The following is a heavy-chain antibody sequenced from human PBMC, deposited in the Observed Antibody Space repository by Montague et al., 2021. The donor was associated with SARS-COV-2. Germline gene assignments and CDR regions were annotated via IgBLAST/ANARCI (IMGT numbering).Heavy chain of an antibody. CDR3: ANHGGLLRTFDWSY. D-gene: IGHD3-9*01. J-gene: IGHJ4*02. V-gene: IGHV3-23*01. CDR2: IGGSGDYT. CDR1: GFTFNSYA. Sequence: SLRLSLSASGFTFNSYAMSWVRQAPGKGLEWVSGIGGSGDYTHYADSVRGRFTISRDNSKNTLFLQMDNLRADDTAVYYCANHGGLLRTFDWSYWGQETLVTVSS.